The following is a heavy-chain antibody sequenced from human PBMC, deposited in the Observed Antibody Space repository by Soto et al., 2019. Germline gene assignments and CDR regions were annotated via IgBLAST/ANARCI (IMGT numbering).Heavy chain of an antibody. V-gene: IGHV3-23*01. CDR1: GFTFNSYA. D-gene: IGHD2-15*01. CDR2: ISGSGGST. CDR3: AKDVACSGSGCYHEYFER. Sequence: GGSLRLSCAASGFTFNSYAMSWVRQAPGKGLEWVSAISGSGGSTYYADSVKGRFTISRDNSKNTLYLQMNSLRAEDTAVYYCAKDVACSGSGCYHEYFERWGQRTLVTVSS. J-gene: IGHJ1*01.